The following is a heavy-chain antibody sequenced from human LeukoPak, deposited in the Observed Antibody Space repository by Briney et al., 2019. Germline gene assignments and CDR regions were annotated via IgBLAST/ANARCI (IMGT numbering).Heavy chain of an antibody. D-gene: IGHD4-11*01. V-gene: IGHV3-21*01. Sequence: GGSLRLSCAASGFTFSSYSMNWVRQAPGKGLEWVSSISSSSYIYYADSVEGRFTISRDNAKNSLYLQMNSLRAEDTAVYYCAPIGSTVTTYFDYWGQGTLVTVSS. CDR1: GFTFSSYS. J-gene: IGHJ4*02. CDR3: APIGSTVTTYFDY. CDR2: ISSSSYI.